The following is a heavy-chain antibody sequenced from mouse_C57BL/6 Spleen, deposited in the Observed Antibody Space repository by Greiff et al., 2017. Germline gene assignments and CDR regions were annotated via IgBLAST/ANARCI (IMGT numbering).Heavy chain of an antibody. CDR1: GYSITSGYY. V-gene: IGHV3-6*01. CDR2: ISYDGSN. CDR3: ARGSHGGYYAMDY. J-gene: IGHJ4*01. Sequence: EVQLQQSGPGLVKPSQSLSLTCSVTGYSITSGYYWNWIRQFPGNKLEWMGYISYDGSNNYNPSLKNRISITRDTSKNQFFLKLNSVTTEDTATYYGARGSHGGYYAMDYWGQGTSVTVSS.